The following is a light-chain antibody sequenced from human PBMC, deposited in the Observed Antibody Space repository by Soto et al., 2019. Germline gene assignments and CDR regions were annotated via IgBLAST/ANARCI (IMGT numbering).Light chain of an antibody. V-gene: IGLV2-8*01. Sequence: QSALTQPPSASGSPGQSVTISCTGTSSDVGGYNYVSWYQQHPGKAPKLIIYEVTKRPSGVPDRFSGSKSGNTASLTVSGLQAEDEAYYYCYSYADSNNVFGTGTKVTVL. CDR2: EVT. J-gene: IGLJ1*01. CDR1: SSDVGGYNY. CDR3: YSYADSNNV.